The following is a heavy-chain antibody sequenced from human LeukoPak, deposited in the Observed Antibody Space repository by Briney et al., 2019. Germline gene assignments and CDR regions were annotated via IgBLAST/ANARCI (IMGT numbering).Heavy chain of an antibody. CDR2: IKQDGGEE. CDR3: ARLGGSYYTY. V-gene: IGHV3-7*01. J-gene: IGHJ4*02. Sequence: GGSLRLSRVASGFAFSSYWMTWVRQAPGKGLEWVANIKQDGGEEYYVDSVKGRFTISRDNAKNSLFLQMNSLRVEDTAVYYCARLGGSYYTYWGQGTLVTVSS. D-gene: IGHD1-26*01. CDR1: GFAFSSYW.